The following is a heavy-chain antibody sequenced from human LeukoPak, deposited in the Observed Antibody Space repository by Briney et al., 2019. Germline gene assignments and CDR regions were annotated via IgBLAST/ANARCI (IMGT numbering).Heavy chain of an antibody. J-gene: IGHJ4*02. Sequence: SETLSLTCAVYGGSFSGYYWSWIRQPPGKGLEWIGEINHSGSTNYNPSLKSRVTISVDTSKNQFSLKLSSVTAADTAVCYCARGQDGPFDYWGQGTLVTVSS. CDR2: INHSGST. CDR1: GGSFSGYY. V-gene: IGHV4-34*01. CDR3: ARGQDGPFDY.